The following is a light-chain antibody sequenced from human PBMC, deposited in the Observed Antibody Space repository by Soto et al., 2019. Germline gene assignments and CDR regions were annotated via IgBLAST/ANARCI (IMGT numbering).Light chain of an antibody. CDR1: QSIYKW. Sequence: DIQMTQSPSSVSASIGDRVTISCRASQSIYKWLVWYQQKPGKAPKFLIYDGSTLESGVPSRFSGRASGTEFTLTISSLQPEDFGTYYCQQYDDYPLTFGGGTRVEIK. J-gene: IGKJ4*01. CDR2: DGS. V-gene: IGKV1-5*01. CDR3: QQYDDYPLT.